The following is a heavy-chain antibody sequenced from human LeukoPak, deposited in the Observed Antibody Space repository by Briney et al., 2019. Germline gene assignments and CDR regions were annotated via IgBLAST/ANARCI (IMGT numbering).Heavy chain of an antibody. V-gene: IGHV3-30*04. J-gene: IGHJ4*02. CDR3: AKDLRSGSFDY. D-gene: IGHD6-19*01. CDR1: GFTFSSYA. CDR2: ISYDGSNK. Sequence: GGSLRLSCAASGFTFSSYAMHWVRQAPGKGLEWVAVISYDGSNKYYADSVKGRFTISRDNSKNTLYLQMNSLRAEDTAVYYCAKDLRSGSFDYRGQGTLVTVSS.